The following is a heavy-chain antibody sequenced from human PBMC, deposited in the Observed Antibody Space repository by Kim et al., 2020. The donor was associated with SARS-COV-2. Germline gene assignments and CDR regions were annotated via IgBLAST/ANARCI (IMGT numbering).Heavy chain of an antibody. CDR1: GGSISSSNW. Sequence: SETLSLTCAVSGGSISSSNWWSWVRQPPGKGLEWIGEIYHSGSTNYNPSLKSRVTISVDKSKNQFSLKLSSVTAADTAVYYCARDDRDIVATWTLNGMDVWGQGTTVTVSS. CDR3: ARDDRDIVATWTLNGMDV. D-gene: IGHD5-12*01. J-gene: IGHJ6*02. V-gene: IGHV4-4*02. CDR2: IYHSGST.